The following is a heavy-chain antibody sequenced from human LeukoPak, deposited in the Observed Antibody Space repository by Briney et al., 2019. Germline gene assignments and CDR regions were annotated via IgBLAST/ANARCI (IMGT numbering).Heavy chain of an antibody. CDR1: GFTFSSYS. J-gene: IGHJ4*02. CDR3: ARLAYCGGDCYFFVDY. Sequence: GGSLRLSCAASGFTFSSYSMNWVRQATGKGLEWVSYISSSSSTIYYADSVKGRFTISRDNAKNSLYLQMNSLRDEDTAVYYCARLAYCGGDCYFFVDYWGQGTLVTVSS. D-gene: IGHD2-21*02. CDR2: ISSSSSTI. V-gene: IGHV3-48*02.